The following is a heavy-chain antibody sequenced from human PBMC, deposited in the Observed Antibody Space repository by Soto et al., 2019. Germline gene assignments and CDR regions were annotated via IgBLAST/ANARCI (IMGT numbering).Heavy chain of an antibody. CDR1: GGSFSGYY. V-gene: IGHV4-34*01. D-gene: IGHD3-16*01. Sequence: QVQLQQWGAGLLKPSETLSLTCAVYGGSFSGYYWSWIRQPPGKGLEWSGEINHSGSTNYNPSLKSRVTISVDTSKNQFSLKLSSVTAADTAVYYCAGGSSREGEEYYFDYWGQGTLVTVSS. CDR2: INHSGST. CDR3: AGGSSREGEEYYFDY. J-gene: IGHJ4*02.